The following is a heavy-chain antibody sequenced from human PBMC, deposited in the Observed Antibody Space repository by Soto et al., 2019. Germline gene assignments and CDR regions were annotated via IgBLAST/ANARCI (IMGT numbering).Heavy chain of an antibody. V-gene: IGHV4-59*01. CDR3: ARGNYDFLTGYYIEYFDY. D-gene: IGHD3-9*01. CDR1: GGSISTYY. Sequence: PSETLSHTCTVSGGSISTYYWSWIRQPPGKGLEWIGYIYYSGSTNYNPSLKSRVTISVDTSKNQFSLKLSSVTAADTAVYYCARGNYDFLTGYYIEYFDYWGQGTLVTVS. CDR2: IYYSGST. J-gene: IGHJ4*02.